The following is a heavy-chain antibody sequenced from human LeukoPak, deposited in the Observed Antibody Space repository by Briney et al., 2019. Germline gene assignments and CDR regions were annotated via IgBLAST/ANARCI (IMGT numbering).Heavy chain of an antibody. V-gene: IGHV3-21*01. CDR3: ASPLVVVAASAEYFQH. CDR2: ISSSSSYI. J-gene: IGHJ1*01. D-gene: IGHD2-15*01. CDR1: GFTFSSYE. Sequence: PGGSLRLSCAASGFTFSSYEMNWVRQAPGKGLEWVSSISSSSSYIYYADSVKGRFTISRDNAKNSLYLQMNSLRAEDTAVYYCASPLVVVAASAEYFQHWGQGTLVTVSS.